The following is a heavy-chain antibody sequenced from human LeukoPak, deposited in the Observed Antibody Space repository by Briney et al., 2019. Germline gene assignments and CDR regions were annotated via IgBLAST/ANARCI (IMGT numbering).Heavy chain of an antibody. Sequence: GGSLRLSCAACGFTFSNHWMHWVRQAPGKGLMWVSRINRDGSRTDYADSVKGRFTISRDDAKNTLYLQVNSLRAEDTAVYFCARGGSDTAMAHDYWGQGTLVTVSS. V-gene: IGHV3-74*01. CDR2: INRDGSRT. CDR3: ARGGSDTAMAHDY. D-gene: IGHD5-18*01. CDR1: GFTFSNHW. J-gene: IGHJ4*02.